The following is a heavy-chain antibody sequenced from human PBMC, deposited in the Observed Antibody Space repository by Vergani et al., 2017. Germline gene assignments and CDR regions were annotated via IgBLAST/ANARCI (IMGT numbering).Heavy chain of an antibody. Sequence: QLQPQESGPGLVKPSETLSLTCTVSGGHISSSSYYWGWTRQPPGKGLEWIGSIYYSGSTYYNPSLKSRVTITVETSKNQFSLKLSSVTAADTAVYYCARPLRRGIVGATEAGYWGQGTLVTVSS. CDR1: GGHISSSSYY. CDR3: ARPLRRGIVGATEAGY. CDR2: IYYSGST. D-gene: IGHD1-26*01. V-gene: IGHV4-39*07. J-gene: IGHJ4*02.